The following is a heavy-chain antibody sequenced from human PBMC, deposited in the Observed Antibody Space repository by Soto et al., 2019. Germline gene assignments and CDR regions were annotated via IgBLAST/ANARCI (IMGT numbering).Heavy chain of an antibody. CDR3: AMVDVYVTPSPQDV. J-gene: IGHJ6*02. CDR1: GYSFTRYG. Sequence: QVQLVQSGAEMKNPGASVKVSCKASGYSFTRYGIGWARQAPGQGLEWMGWINAYNGNTNYAQNLQGRLTLTTDTSTTTAYMELRSLRSNDTAIYYCAMVDVYVTPSPQDVWGQGTTVTVSS. CDR2: INAYNGNT. D-gene: IGHD3-16*01. V-gene: IGHV1-18*01.